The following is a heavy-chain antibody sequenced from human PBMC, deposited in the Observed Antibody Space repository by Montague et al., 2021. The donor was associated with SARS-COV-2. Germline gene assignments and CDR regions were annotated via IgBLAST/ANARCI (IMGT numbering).Heavy chain of an antibody. CDR1: GGSISSSSYY. Sequence: ETLSLTCTVSGGSISSSSYYWGWIRQPPGKGLEWIGSIYCSGSTYYNPSLKSRVTISVDTSKNQFSLKLSSVTAADTAVYYCARDLNEYSSSGGFDYWGQGTLVTVSS. V-gene: IGHV4-39*07. CDR2: IYCSGST. D-gene: IGHD6-6*01. J-gene: IGHJ4*02. CDR3: ARDLNEYSSSGGFDY.